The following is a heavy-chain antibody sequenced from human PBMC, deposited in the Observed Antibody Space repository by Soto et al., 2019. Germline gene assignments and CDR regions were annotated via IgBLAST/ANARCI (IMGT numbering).Heavy chain of an antibody. Sequence: QMQLQESGPELVKPSQTLSLICTLSGYSMTSGGYYWSWIRHLPGKGLEWIGYIYYSGGTQFNPSLKSRVSMSVDTSKNQFSLRLSSVTAADTAVYYCATLLGSHQHYYFGIDVWGQGTTVTVSS. D-gene: IGHD2-2*01. CDR2: IYYSGGT. V-gene: IGHV4-31*03. CDR1: GYSMTSGGYY. J-gene: IGHJ6*02. CDR3: ATLLGSHQHYYFGIDV.